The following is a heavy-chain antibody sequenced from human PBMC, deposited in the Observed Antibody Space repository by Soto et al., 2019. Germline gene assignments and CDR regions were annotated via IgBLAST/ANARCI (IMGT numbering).Heavy chain of an antibody. V-gene: IGHV1-2*04. CDR2: INPKSGGT. D-gene: IGHD6-19*01. J-gene: IGHJ6*02. CDR3: AKDLQSSGWYYYYGMDV. CDR1: GYSFTDYH. Sequence: GASVKVSCKASGYSFTDYHIHWVRQAPGQGLEWLGRINPKSGGTSTAQKFQGWVTMTTDTSISTASMELTRLTSEDTAVYYCAKDLQSSGWYYYYGMDVWGQGTTVTVSS.